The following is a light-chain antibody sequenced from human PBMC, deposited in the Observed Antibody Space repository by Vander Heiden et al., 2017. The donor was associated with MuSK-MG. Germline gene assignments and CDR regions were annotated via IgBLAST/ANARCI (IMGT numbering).Light chain of an antibody. J-gene: IGKJ5*01. CDR2: DAY. CDR3: QQVKSYPIT. V-gene: IGKV1-13*02. Sequence: AIQLTQSPSSLSASVGDRVTITLAWYQQRPGKAPNLLIYDAYSLESGVPSRFSGSGSGTDFTLTICSLQPEDFATYYCQQVKSYPITFGQGTQMEIK.